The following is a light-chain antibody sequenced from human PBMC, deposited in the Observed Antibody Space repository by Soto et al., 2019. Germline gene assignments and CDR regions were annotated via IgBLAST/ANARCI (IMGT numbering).Light chain of an antibody. Sequence: DIQMKNCRSSLTASVGVRVTITWLASQNIAKYLTWFQQKPGKAPKLLIYAASSLQSGVPSRFSGSGSGTDFPLTISDLQPEDFASYYCQQSYNSPLTFGGGTKVDIK. J-gene: IGKJ4*01. V-gene: IGKV1-39*01. CDR3: QQSYNSPLT. CDR2: AAS. CDR1: QNIAKY.